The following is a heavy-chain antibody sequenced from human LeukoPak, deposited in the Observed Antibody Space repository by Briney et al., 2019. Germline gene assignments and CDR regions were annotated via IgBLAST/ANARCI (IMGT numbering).Heavy chain of an antibody. CDR3: ATETFPSPYSGSYSWGY. D-gene: IGHD1-26*01. J-gene: IGHJ4*02. CDR1: GYTFTGYY. CDR2: INPNSGGT. Sequence: GASVKVSCKASGYTFTGYYMHWVRQAPGQGLEWMGWINPNSGGTNYAQKFQGRVTMTEDTSTDTAYMELSSLRSEDTAVYYCATETFPSPYSGSYSWGYWGQGTLVTVSS. V-gene: IGHV1-2*02.